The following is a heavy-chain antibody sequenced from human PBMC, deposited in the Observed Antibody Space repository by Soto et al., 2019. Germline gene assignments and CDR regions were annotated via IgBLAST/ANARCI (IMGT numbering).Heavy chain of an antibody. CDR3: VGTYDDSRNLDF. D-gene: IGHD4-17*01. J-gene: IGHJ4*02. CDR2: ISGSGTT. V-gene: IGHV3-53*01. Sequence: VSLRLSCAAAGFTVSSNYMNWVRQAPGKGLEWVSVISGSGTTFYADSVKGRFTTSRDNSKNTVYLQMNSLRDEDTAVYYCVGTYDDSRNLDFWGQGALVTVSS. CDR1: GFTVSSNY.